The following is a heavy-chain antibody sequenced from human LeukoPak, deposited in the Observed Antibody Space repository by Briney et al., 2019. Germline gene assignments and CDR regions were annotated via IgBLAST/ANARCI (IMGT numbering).Heavy chain of an antibody. CDR3: VRSSFAGYDY. CDR1: GFTLSSYW. V-gene: IGHV3-7*01. CDR2: IKGDDSER. J-gene: IGHJ4*02. D-gene: IGHD3-10*01. Sequence: GGSLRLSCAASGFTLSSYWMTWVRQAPGMGLEWVANIKGDDSERNYLDSVKGRFSIFRDNAKNSLSLQMNSLRAEDTAVYYCVRSSFAGYDYWGQGALVTVSS.